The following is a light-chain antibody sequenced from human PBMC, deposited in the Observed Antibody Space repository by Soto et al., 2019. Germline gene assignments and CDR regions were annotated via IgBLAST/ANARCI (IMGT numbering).Light chain of an antibody. CDR3: QTYGDSLFT. Sequence: EIVLTQSPGTLSLSPGERATLSCRASQRVSNSLVAWYQQKPGQAPRPLMSAASSRATGTPDRFSGSGSGTDFTLTISSLEPEDFAVYYCQTYGDSLFTFGPGTKV. J-gene: IGKJ3*01. V-gene: IGKV3-20*01. CDR1: QRVSNSL. CDR2: AAS.